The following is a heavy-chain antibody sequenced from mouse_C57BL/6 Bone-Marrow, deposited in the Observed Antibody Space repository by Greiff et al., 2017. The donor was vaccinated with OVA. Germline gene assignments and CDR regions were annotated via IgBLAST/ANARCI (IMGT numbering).Heavy chain of an antibody. CDR1: GYTFTNYW. CDR3: ASSYDGWTWFAY. CDR2: IYPGGGYT. Sequence: VHLVESGAELVRPGTSVKMSCKASGYTFTNYWIGWAKQRPGHGLEWIGDIYPGGGYTNYNEKFKGKATLTADKSSSTAYMQFSSLTSEDSAIYYCASSYDGWTWFAYWGQGTLVTVSA. V-gene: IGHV1-63*01. D-gene: IGHD2-3*01. J-gene: IGHJ3*01.